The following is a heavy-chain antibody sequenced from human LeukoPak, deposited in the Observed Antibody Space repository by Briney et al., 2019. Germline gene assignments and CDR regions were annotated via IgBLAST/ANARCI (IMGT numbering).Heavy chain of an antibody. J-gene: IGHJ3*02. D-gene: IGHD4-17*01. CDR3: AKAHPNGDYKAFDI. CDR2: IRYDGSNK. V-gene: IGHV3-30*02. Sequence: GGSLRLSCAASGFTFSSYGMHWVRQAPGKGLEWVALIRYDGSNKYYADSVKGRFTISRDNSKNTLYLQMNSLRAEDTVVYYCAKAHPNGDYKAFDIWGQGTMVTVSS. CDR1: GFTFSSYG.